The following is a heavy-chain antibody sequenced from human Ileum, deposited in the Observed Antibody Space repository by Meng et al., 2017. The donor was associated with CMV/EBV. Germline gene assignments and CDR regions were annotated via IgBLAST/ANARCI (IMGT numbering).Heavy chain of an antibody. J-gene: IGHJ1*01. D-gene: IGHD3-10*01. V-gene: IGHV3-NL1*01. CDR2: IYHAGGAT. CDR1: GFTFSSYG. Sequence: GGSLRLSCAASGFTFSSYGMHWVRQAPGRGLEWVSIIYHAGGATYYADSVKGRFTISRDDSKNTLYLQVNSLRAEDTAIYYCAKEWYGYFHHWGQGTLVTVSS. CDR3: AKEWYGYFHH.